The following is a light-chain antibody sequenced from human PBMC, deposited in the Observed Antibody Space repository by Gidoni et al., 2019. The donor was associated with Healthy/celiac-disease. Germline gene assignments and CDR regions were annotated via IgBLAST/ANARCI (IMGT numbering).Light chain of an antibody. V-gene: IGLV1-40*01. CDR1: STNIGADYD. J-gene: IGLJ2*01. CDR2: GNN. Sequence: QSVLTQPPSVSGAPGQRVTIPCTGSSTNIGADYDVHWYQRLPGTAPKLLIYGNNNRPSGVPDRFSGSKSGTSASLAITGLQAEDEADYYCQSYDSSLSGVVFGGGTKLTVL. CDR3: QSYDSSLSGVV.